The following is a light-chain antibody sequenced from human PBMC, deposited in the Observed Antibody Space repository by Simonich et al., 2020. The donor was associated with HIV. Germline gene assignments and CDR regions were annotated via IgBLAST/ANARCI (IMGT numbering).Light chain of an antibody. CDR3: QQYYSNLVT. V-gene: IGKV1-39*01. CDR2: AAS. J-gene: IGKJ4*01. Sequence: DIQMTQSPSSLSASVGDRVTITCRTSQRISSYFNWYQQKPGKAPKLLIYAASSLQSGVPSRCSGSGSGTDYTLTISSLQPEDFATYYCQQYYSNLVTFGGGTKVEIK. CDR1: QRISSY.